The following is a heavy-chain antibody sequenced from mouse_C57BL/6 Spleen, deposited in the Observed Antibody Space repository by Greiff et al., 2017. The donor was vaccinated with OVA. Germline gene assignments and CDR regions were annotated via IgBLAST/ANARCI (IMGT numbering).Heavy chain of an antibody. V-gene: IGHV1-52*01. Sequence: QVQLQQPGAELVRPGSSVKLSCKASGYTFTSYWIHWVKQRPIQGLEWIGNIDPSDSETHYNQKFKDKATLTVDKSSSTAYMQLSSLTSEDSAVYYCARSITTVRYFDVWGTGTTVTVSS. CDR2: IDPSDSET. CDR1: GYTFTSYW. J-gene: IGHJ1*03. CDR3: ARSITTVRYFDV. D-gene: IGHD1-1*01.